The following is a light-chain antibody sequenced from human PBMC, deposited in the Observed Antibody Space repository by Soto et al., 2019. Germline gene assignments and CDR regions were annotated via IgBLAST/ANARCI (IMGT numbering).Light chain of an antibody. CDR3: SSYTSSSTPYV. Sequence: QSALTQPASVSGSPGQSITISCTGTSSDVGGYNYVSWYQQHPVKAPKLMIYDVTNRPSGVSDRFSGSKSGNTASLTISGLQAEDEADYSCSSYTSSSTPYVSGTGTKVTVL. V-gene: IGLV2-14*01. CDR1: SSDVGGYNY. J-gene: IGLJ1*01. CDR2: DVT.